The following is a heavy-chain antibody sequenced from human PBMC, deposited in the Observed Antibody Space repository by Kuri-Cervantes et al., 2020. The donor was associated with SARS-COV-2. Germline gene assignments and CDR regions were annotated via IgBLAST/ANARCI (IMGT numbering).Heavy chain of an antibody. Sequence: GESLKISCAASGFTVSGNYMSWVRQAPGKGLEWVANIKQDGSEKYYVDSVKGRFTISRDNAKNSLYLQMNSLRAEDTAVYYCARWGVYYFDYWGQGTLVTVSS. CDR2: IKQDGSEK. CDR1: GFTVSGNY. V-gene: IGHV3-7*01. D-gene: IGHD3-16*01. J-gene: IGHJ4*02. CDR3: ARWGVYYFDY.